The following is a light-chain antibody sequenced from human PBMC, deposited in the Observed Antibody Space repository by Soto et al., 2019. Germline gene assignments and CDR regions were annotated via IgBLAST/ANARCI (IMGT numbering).Light chain of an antibody. J-gene: IGLJ2*01. V-gene: IGLV4-69*01. CDR1: SGHSSYA. Sequence: QSVLTQSPSASASLGASVKLTCTLSSGHSSYAIAWHQQQPEKGPRYLMKLNSDGSHSKGDGIPDRFSGSSSGAERYLTISSLQSEDEADYYCQTGGTGIQVFGGGTKVTVL. CDR2: LNSDGSH. CDR3: QTGGTGIQV.